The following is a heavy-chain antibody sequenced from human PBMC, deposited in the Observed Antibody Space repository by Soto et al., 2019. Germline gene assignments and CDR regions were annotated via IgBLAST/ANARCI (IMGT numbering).Heavy chain of an antibody. CDR3: ARSSIAAAGTSLYYYYGMDV. CDR1: GFTVSSNY. D-gene: IGHD6-13*01. J-gene: IGHJ6*04. Sequence: PGGSLRLSCAASGFTVSSNYMSLVRQAPGKGLEWVSVIYSGGSTYYADSVKGRFTISRDNSKNTLYLQMNSLRAEDTAVYYCARSSIAAAGTSLYYYYGMDVWGKGITVTVSS. V-gene: IGHV3-53*01. CDR2: IYSGGST.